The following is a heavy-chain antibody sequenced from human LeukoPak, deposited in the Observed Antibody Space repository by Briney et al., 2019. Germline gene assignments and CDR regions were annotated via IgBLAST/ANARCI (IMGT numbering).Heavy chain of an antibody. J-gene: IGHJ4*02. Sequence: SETLSLTCTVSGGSISSGDYYWSWIRQPPGKGLEWIGYIYYSGSTYYNPSLKSRVTISVDTSKNQFSLKLSSVTAADTAVYYCASYTGTTVTFDYWGQGTLVTVSS. CDR3: ASYTGTTVTFDY. V-gene: IGHV4-30-4*01. CDR2: IYYSGST. CDR1: GGSISSGDYY. D-gene: IGHD4-17*01.